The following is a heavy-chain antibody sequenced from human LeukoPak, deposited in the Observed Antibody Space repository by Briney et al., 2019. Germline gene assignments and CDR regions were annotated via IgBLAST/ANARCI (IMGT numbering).Heavy chain of an antibody. J-gene: IGHJ4*02. CDR3: AKHGEDSTGYYADFFDH. CDR1: GGSINTKAHY. D-gene: IGHD3-22*01. V-gene: IGHV4-39*01. Sequence: SETLSLTCTVSGGSINTKAHYWACIRQTPGKGLEGIGSVFYNGNTYYNPSLKSRVAISVDTSKNQFSLRLSSVTAADTAVYYCAKHGEDSTGYYADFFDHCGQGTLITVSS. CDR2: VFYNGNT.